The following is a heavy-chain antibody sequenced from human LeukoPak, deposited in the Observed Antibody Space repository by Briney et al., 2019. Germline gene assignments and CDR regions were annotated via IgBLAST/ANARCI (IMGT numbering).Heavy chain of an antibody. V-gene: IGHV4-39*01. D-gene: IGHD5-24*01. CDR3: ARHRDGYNLVY. J-gene: IGHJ4*02. Sequence: PSETLSLTCTVSGGSISSSSYYWRWLRQPPGKGLEWIGSIDYSGSTYYNPAINSRATISVATSKNHFALKPRSVTAADTAVYYCARHRDGYNLVYWGQGTLVTVSS. CDR2: IDYSGST. CDR1: GGSISSSSYY.